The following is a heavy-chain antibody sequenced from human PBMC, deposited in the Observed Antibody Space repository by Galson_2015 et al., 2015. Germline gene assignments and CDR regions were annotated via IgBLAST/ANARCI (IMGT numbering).Heavy chain of an antibody. Sequence: SVKVSCKASGYTFTSYYMHWVRQAPGQGLEWMGIINPSGGSTSYAQKFQGRVTMTRDTSTSTVYMELSSLRSEDTAVYYCARDLSRAIFGVVVYYYYGMDVWGQGTTVTVSS. V-gene: IGHV1-46*01. J-gene: IGHJ6*02. CDR3: ARDLSRAIFGVVVYYYYGMDV. CDR1: GYTFTSYY. CDR2: INPSGGST. D-gene: IGHD3-3*01.